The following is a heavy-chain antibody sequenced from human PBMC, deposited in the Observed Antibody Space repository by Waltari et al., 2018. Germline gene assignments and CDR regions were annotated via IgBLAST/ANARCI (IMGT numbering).Heavy chain of an antibody. CDR3: ARGGLDSSWYWRN. J-gene: IGHJ4*02. Sequence: EVQLVASGGGLVQPGGSLRLSCAASGFTFGRHWMTWVRQAPGKGLEWVANIKQDGSEKYYVDSVKGRFTISRDNAKSSLYLQMESLRGDDTAVYYCARGGLDSSWYWRNWGQGTLVTVSS. CDR1: GFTFGRHW. V-gene: IGHV3-7*04. D-gene: IGHD6-13*01. CDR2: IKQDGSEK.